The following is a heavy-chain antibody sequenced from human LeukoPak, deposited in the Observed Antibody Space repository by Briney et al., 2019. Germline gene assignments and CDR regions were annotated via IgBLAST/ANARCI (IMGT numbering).Heavy chain of an antibody. CDR3: ARSSRDGYVDAFDI. Sequence: SETLSLTCTVSGGSVSSYYWSWMRQPPGKGLEWIGYGYYSGSTSKNPSLKSRVTISVDTSKNQFSLKLSSVTAADTAVYYCARSSRDGYVDAFDIWGQGTMVTVSS. D-gene: IGHD5-24*01. J-gene: IGHJ3*02. V-gene: IGHV4-59*08. CDR2: GYYSGST. CDR1: GGSVSSYY.